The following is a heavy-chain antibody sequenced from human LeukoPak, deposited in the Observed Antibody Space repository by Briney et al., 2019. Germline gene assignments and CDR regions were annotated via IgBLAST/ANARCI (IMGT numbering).Heavy chain of an antibody. CDR3: ARRARWGATYFDY. CDR1: GYGFTSYW. Sequence: GESLKISCQGSGYGFTSYWITWVRQMPGKGLEWMGRIDPSDSYTNYSPSFEGHVTISTDRSISTAYLQWSSLKASDTAMYYCARRARWGATYFDYWGLGTLVTVSS. V-gene: IGHV5-10-1*01. J-gene: IGHJ4*02. CDR2: IDPSDSYT. D-gene: IGHD1-26*01.